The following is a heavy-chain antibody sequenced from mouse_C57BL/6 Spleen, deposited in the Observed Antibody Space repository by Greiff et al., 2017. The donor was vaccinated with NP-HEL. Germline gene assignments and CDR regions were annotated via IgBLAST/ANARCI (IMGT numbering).Heavy chain of an antibody. CDR2: IDPSDSYT. J-gene: IGHJ2*01. V-gene: IGHV1-50*01. D-gene: IGHD2-2*01. Sequence: QVQLQQSGAELVKPGASVKLSCKASGYTFTSYWMQWVKQRPGQGLEWIGEIDPSDSYTNYNQKFKGKATLTVDTSSSTAYMQLSSLTSEDSAVYYCARGGVTTENYWGQGTTLTVSS. CDR3: ARGGVTTENY. CDR1: GYTFTSYW.